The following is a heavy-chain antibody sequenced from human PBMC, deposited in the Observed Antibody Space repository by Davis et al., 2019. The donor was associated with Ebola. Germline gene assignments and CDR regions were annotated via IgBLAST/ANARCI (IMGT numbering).Heavy chain of an antibody. CDR3: ARGRWVAARWFDP. CDR1: GYTFTSYY. CDR2: INAGNGNT. V-gene: IGHV1-3*01. Sequence: ASVKVSCKASGYTFTSYYMHWVRQAPGQRLEWMGWINAGNGNTKYSQKFQGRVTMTRNTSISTAYMELGSLRFEDTAVYYCARGRWVAARWFDPWGQGTLVTVSS. D-gene: IGHD6-6*01. J-gene: IGHJ5*02.